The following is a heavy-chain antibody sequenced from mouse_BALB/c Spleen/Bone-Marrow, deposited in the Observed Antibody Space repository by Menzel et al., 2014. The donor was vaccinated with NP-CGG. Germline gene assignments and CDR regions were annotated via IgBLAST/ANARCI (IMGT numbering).Heavy chain of an antibody. CDR1: GYTFTSYW. CDR2: IYPGDGDT. D-gene: IGHD2-3*01. Sequence: VKLMESGAELARPGASVKLSCKASGYTFTSYWMQWVKQRPGQGLEWIGAIYPGDGDTRYTQKFKGKATLTADKSSSAAYMQLSSLASEDSAAYYCAREDDGYYDWYFDVWGAGTTVTVSS. V-gene: IGHV1-87*01. J-gene: IGHJ1*01. CDR3: AREDDGYYDWYFDV.